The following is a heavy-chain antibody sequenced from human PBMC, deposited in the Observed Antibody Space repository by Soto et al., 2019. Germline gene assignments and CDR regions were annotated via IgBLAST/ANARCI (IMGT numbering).Heavy chain of an antibody. CDR3: ARGYSNALYSDPSISYYYYGLDV. V-gene: IGHV1-69*06. J-gene: IGHJ6*02. D-gene: IGHD6-19*01. CDR2: IIPIFGTA. CDR1: GGTSSSYA. Sequence: QVQLVQSGAEVKKPGSSVKVSCKASGGTSSSYAISWVRQAPGQGLEWMGGIIPIFGTADYAKKFQGRVTITADKSTSTAYLELSSLISEDTAVYYCARGYSNALYSDPSISYYYYGLDVWGQGTTV.